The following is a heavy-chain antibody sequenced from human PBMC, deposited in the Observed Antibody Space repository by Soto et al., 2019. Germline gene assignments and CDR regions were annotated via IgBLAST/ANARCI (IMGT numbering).Heavy chain of an antibody. Sequence: EVQLVESGGVVVQPGGSLRLSCAASGFTFDDYAMHWVRQAPGKGLEWVSYISASGSTIYYADSVKGRFTISRDNTKDSVYLQMNSLRAEDTAVYFCARDNPYGSGSFDPWGQGTLVTVSS. CDR3: ARDNPYGSGSFDP. V-gene: IGHV3-48*03. D-gene: IGHD3-10*01. CDR2: ISASGSTI. J-gene: IGHJ5*02. CDR1: GFTFDDYA.